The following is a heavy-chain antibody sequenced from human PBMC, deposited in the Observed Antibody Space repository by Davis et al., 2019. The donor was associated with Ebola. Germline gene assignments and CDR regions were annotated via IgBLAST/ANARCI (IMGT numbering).Heavy chain of an antibody. V-gene: IGHV3-53*01. CDR3: AKTFNEDGSGYRPSDY. CDR2: IYRDGRT. D-gene: IGHD3-3*01. J-gene: IGHJ4*02. CDR1: GFIVSDKY. Sequence: GESLKISCAASGFIVSDKYMSWVRQAPGKGLEWVSVIYRDGRTYYADSVKGRFTISRDNSKNTLYLQMNSLRAEDTAVYYCAKTFNEDGSGYRPSDYWGQGTLVTVSS.